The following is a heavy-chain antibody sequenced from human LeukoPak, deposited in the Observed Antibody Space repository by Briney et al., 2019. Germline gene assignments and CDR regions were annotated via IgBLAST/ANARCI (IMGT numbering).Heavy chain of an antibody. CDR1: GGSISSYY. CDR2: IYYSGST. D-gene: IGHD3-22*01. J-gene: IGHJ4*02. Sequence: PSETLSPTCTVSGGSISSYYWSWIRQPPGKGLEWIGYIYYSGSTRYNPSLKSRVTISIDTSKNQFSLKLSSVTAADTAVYYCARDSVGSSGMWGQGTLVTVSS. CDR3: ARDSVGSSGM. V-gene: IGHV4-59*12.